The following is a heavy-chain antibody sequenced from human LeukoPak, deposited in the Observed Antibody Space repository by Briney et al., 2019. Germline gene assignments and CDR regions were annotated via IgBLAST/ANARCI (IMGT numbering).Heavy chain of an antibody. J-gene: IGHJ2*01. CDR1: GGSISSYY. CDR3: AREKHYDSSGRDSFDL. Sequence: SETLSLTCTVSGGSISSYYWSWIRQPPGKGLEWIGYIYYSGSTNYNPSLKSRVTISVDTSKNQFSLKLSSVTAADTAVYYCAREKHYDSSGRDSFDLWGRGTLVTVSS. V-gene: IGHV4-59*01. D-gene: IGHD3-22*01. CDR2: IYYSGST.